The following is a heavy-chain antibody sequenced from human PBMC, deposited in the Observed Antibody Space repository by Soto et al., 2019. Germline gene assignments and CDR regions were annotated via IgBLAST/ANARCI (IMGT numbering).Heavy chain of an antibody. J-gene: IGHJ4*02. V-gene: IGHV4-61*01. CDR1: GGSVSSSNSY. CDR2: IRSSGST. Sequence: SETLSLTCTVSGGSVSSSNSYWTWIRQPPGKGLEWIGYIRSSGSTEYNPSLKSRVTISVDTSKNQFSLNLRSLTAADAAMYYCTHSLRDYFDYWGQGTLVTVSS. D-gene: IGHD3-10*01. CDR3: THSLRDYFDY.